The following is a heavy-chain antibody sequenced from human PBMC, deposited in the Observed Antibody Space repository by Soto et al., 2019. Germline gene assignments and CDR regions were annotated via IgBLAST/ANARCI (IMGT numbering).Heavy chain of an antibody. V-gene: IGHV3-49*03. Sequence: VRLVDSGGDLVQPGRSLRLSCTTTGFTSVYYGVSWFRQAPGKGLEWVGFLRGTAYGGATDYAASVVGRFTITRTESENVAYPQMNSLKTDDTSVYYCTPIYGTGSYLPDFWGQGTLLTVSS. CDR1: GFTSVYYG. CDR2: LRGTAYGGAT. J-gene: IGHJ4*02. D-gene: IGHD3-10*01. CDR3: TPIYGTGSYLPDF.